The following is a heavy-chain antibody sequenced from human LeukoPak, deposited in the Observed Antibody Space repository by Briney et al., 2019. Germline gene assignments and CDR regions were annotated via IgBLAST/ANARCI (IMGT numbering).Heavy chain of an antibody. CDR2: IYYSNT. V-gene: IGHV4-59*08. D-gene: IGHD4-17*01. J-gene: IGHJ4*02. CDR3: ARLKYGDYGLYYFDY. Sequence: SSETLSLTCTVSGGSISSYYWSWIRQPPGKGLESIGYIYYSNTNYNPSLKSRVTISVDTSKNQFSLKLSSMTAADTAVYYCARLKYGDYGLYYFDYWGQGTLVTVSS. CDR1: GGSISSYY.